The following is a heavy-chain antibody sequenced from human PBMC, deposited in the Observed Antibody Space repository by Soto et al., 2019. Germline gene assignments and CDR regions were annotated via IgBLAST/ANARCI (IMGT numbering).Heavy chain of an antibody. J-gene: IGHJ6*02. CDR3: ARADYEILTGSYAMDV. CDR1: GDSLVNYY. V-gene: IGHV4-4*07. D-gene: IGHD3-9*01. CDR2: VSSSGNT. Sequence: ETLSLTCTVSGDSLVNYYWFWIRQPVGKGLEWIGRVSSSGNTNANPTLNSRATMSIDTSKNQFSLRLRSVTAADTAVYYCARADYEILTGSYAMDVWGQGTTVTVSS.